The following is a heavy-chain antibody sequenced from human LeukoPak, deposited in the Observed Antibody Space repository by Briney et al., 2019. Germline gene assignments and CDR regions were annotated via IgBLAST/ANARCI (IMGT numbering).Heavy chain of an antibody. CDR3: ARVGDYYDTRGFYSDAFDI. D-gene: IGHD3-22*01. CDR2: IRTRAKGYTT. J-gene: IGHJ3*02. Sequence: GGSLRLPCAASRFPFSDHYMDWVRQAPGKGLEWVARIRTRAKGYTTQYAPSVRDRFSISRDDSTNSVYLQMNSLKTEDTAVYFCARVGDYYDTRGFYSDAFDIWGLGTMVTVAS. CDR1: RFPFSDHY. V-gene: IGHV3-72*01.